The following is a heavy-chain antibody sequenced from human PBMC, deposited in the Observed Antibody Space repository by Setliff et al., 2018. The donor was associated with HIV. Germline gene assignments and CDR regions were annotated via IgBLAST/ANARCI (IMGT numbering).Heavy chain of an antibody. Sequence: SETLSLTCDVSGFSISSRYYWGWIRQSPGKGLEWIGNIYHTGSSYYNPSLNDRATISLDTSKNQFSLKLNSVTAADTAVYYCARDVLDSVISVYGFWGQGIPVTVSS. D-gene: IGHD3-16*02. V-gene: IGHV4-38-2*02. CDR3: ARDVLDSVISVYGF. J-gene: IGHJ4*02. CDR1: GFSISSRYY. CDR2: IYHTGSS.